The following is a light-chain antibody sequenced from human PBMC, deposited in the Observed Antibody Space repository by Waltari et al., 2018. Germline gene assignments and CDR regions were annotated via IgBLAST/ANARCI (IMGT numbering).Light chain of an antibody. Sequence: IVLTQSPGTLSLSQGERATLSCRASQSVSRYLAWYQQKPGQAPRLLIYDASSRATGIPDRFSGSGSGTDFSLAISRLEPEDFAVYYCQKYGSLPATFGQGTKVEIK. CDR1: QSVSRY. CDR3: QKYGSLPAT. J-gene: IGKJ1*01. V-gene: IGKV3-20*01. CDR2: DAS.